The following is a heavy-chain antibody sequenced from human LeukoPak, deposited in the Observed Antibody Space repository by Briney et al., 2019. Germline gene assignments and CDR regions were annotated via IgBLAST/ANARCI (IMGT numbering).Heavy chain of an antibody. CDR2: ISSSSSYI. CDR3: ARGSYGSGSEFDY. J-gene: IGHJ4*02. CDR1: GFTFSSYS. V-gene: IGHV3-21*01. Sequence: PGGSLRLSCAASGFTFSSYSMNWVRQAPGKGLEWVSSISSSSSYIYYADSVKGRFTICRDNAKNSLYLQMNSLRAEDTAVYYCARGSYGSGSEFDYWGQGTLVTVSS. D-gene: IGHD3-10*01.